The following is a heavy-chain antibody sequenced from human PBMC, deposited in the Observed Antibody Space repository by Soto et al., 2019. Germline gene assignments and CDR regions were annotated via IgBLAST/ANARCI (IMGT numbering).Heavy chain of an antibody. V-gene: IGHV4-34*01. J-gene: IGHJ5*02. CDR2: INHSGST. Sequence: SETLSLTCSVYGGSFSGYYWSWIRQPPGKGLEWIGEINHSGSTNYNPSLKSRVTISVDTSKNQFSLKLSSVTAADTVVYYCARGKGGARRYCSGGSCYPGSRNWFDPWGQGTLVTVSS. D-gene: IGHD2-15*01. CDR3: ARGKGGARRYCSGGSCYPGSRNWFDP. CDR1: GGSFSGYY.